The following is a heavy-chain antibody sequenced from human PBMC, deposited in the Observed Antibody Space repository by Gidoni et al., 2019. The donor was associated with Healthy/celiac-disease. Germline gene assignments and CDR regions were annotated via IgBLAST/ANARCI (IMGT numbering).Heavy chain of an antibody. Sequence: QLQLVQSGAEVKKPGASVKVSCKSSGYTFTSYGISWVRQAPGQGLEWMGWISADNGNTNYAQKLQGRVTMTTDTYTSTAYMELRSLRSDDTAVYYCARDHPDLHWVDPWGQGTLVTVSS. D-gene: IGHD4-4*01. CDR2: ISADNGNT. CDR3: ARDHPDLHWVDP. CDR1: GYTFTSYG. J-gene: IGHJ5*02. V-gene: IGHV1-18*04.